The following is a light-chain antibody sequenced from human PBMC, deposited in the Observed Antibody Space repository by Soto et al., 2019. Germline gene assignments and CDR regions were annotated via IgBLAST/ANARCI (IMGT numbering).Light chain of an antibody. Sequence: EIVMTQSPATLSVSPGERATLSCRASQSVSGNLAWYQQKPGQAPRLLIYDTSSRATAIPARFSGSGSGTEFTLTISSLQSEDFAVYYCQQDSKSPTFGPGTRLEIK. CDR2: DTS. CDR1: QSVSGN. J-gene: IGKJ5*01. V-gene: IGKV3-15*01. CDR3: QQDSKSPT.